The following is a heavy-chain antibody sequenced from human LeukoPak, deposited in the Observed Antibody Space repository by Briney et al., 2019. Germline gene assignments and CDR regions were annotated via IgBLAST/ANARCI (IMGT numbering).Heavy chain of an antibody. CDR1: GYTFTSHD. J-gene: IGHJ4*02. CDR3: ARVEYISGYSHIY. Sequence: ASVKVSCKASGYTFTSHDINWVRQATGQGLEWMGWMNPNSGNTGYAQKFQGRVTMTRNIFISTAYMELSSLRSEDTAVYYCARVEYISGYSHIYWGQGTLVTVSS. CDR2: MNPNSGNT. V-gene: IGHV1-8*01. D-gene: IGHD3-22*01.